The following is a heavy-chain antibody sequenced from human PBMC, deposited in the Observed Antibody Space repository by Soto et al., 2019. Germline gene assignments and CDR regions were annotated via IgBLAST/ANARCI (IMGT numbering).Heavy chain of an antibody. CDR2: ISAYNGNT. J-gene: IGHJ4*02. CDR1: GYTFTTYG. Sequence: QVQLVQSGPEVKKPGASVMLSCKASGYTFTTYGVRWVRQAPGLGLEWMGWISAYNGNTNYAQKFHGRVTMTTDASENTAYLELRSLRSDDTAVYYCARQEGHIEPMIGEFDFWGQGTLVTVSS. CDR3: ARQEGHIEPMIGEFDF. V-gene: IGHV1-18*01. D-gene: IGHD3-10*02.